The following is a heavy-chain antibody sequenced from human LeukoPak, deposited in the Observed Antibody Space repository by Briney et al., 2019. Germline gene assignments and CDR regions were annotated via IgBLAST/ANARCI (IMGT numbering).Heavy chain of an antibody. V-gene: IGHV3-53*04. Sequence: GGSLRLSCAASGFTVSRNFMNWVRQAPGKGLEWVSLLSSTGNTSYADSVKGRFTISRHNSKNTLYLQVNSLRPEDTAMYYCARWRPIDAFDIWGQGTMVIVSS. CDR3: ARWRPIDAFDI. CDR2: LSSTGNT. CDR1: GFTVSRNF. J-gene: IGHJ3*02. D-gene: IGHD3-3*01.